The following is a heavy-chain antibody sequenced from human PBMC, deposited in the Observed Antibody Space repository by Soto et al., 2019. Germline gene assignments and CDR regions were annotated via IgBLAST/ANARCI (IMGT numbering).Heavy chain of an antibody. CDR1: GYSFAGYW. V-gene: IGHV5-10-1*04. CDR3: ARPSPDYYYGMDV. CDR2: IDPSDSHT. J-gene: IGHJ6*02. Sequence: PGESLKISCKGSGYSFAGYWITWVRQKPGKGLEWMGRIDPSDSHTYYSPSFQGQVTISADKSISTAYLQWSSLRDSDTAMYYCARPSPDYYYGMDVWGQGTTVTVSS.